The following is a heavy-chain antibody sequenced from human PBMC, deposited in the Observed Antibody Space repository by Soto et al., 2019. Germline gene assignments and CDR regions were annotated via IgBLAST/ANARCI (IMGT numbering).Heavy chain of an antibody. CDR2: IWYDGSNK. CDR1: GFTFSSYG. Sequence: QVQLVESGGGVVQPGRSLRLSCAASGFTFSSYGMHWVRQAPGKGLEWVAVIWYDGSNKYYADSVKGRFTISRDNSKNTLYLQMNSLRAEDTAVYYCAGTYGSGSFGLGYWGQGTLVTVSS. D-gene: IGHD3-10*01. J-gene: IGHJ4*02. CDR3: AGTYGSGSFGLGY. V-gene: IGHV3-33*01.